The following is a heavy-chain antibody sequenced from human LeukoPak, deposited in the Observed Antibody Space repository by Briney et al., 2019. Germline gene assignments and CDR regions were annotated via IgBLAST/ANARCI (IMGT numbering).Heavy chain of an antibody. J-gene: IGHJ3*02. CDR1: GFTFSSYG. Sequence: PGGTLRLSCAASGFTFSSYGMSWVRQAPGKGLEWVSAISGSGGSTYYADSVKGRFTISRDNSKNTLYLQMNSLRAEDTAVYYCAKVRAHWFGASHIMATITGAFDIWGQGTMVTVSS. V-gene: IGHV3-23*01. D-gene: IGHD5-12*01. CDR3: AKVRAHWFGASHIMATITGAFDI. CDR2: ISGSGGST.